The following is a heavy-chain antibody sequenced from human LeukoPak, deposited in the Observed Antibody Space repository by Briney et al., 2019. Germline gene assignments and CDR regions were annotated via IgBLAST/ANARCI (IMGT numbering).Heavy chain of an antibody. V-gene: IGHV3-74*01. CDR1: GFTFSSYW. Sequence: GGSLRLSCAASGFTFSSYWMHWVRQAPGKGLVWVSRINSDGSSTSYADSVKGRFTISRDNAKNTLYLQMNSLRAEATAVYYCARAVTTLGAFDIWGQGTMVTVSS. CDR2: INSDGSST. D-gene: IGHD4-17*01. CDR3: ARAVTTLGAFDI. J-gene: IGHJ3*02.